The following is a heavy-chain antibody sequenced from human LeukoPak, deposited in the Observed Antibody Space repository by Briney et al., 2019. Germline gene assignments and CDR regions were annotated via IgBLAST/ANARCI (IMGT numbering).Heavy chain of an antibody. D-gene: IGHD6-19*01. J-gene: IGHJ4*02. Sequence: GGSLRLSCAASGFTFNNYAMSWVRQAPEKGLEWVSAISGSGGSTYYTESVKGRFTISRDNSKNTLYLQMNSLRAEDTAVYYCAKDRNGWLRDVDYWGQGTLVTVSS. CDR3: AKDRNGWLRDVDY. CDR2: ISGSGGST. V-gene: IGHV3-23*01. CDR1: GFTFNNYA.